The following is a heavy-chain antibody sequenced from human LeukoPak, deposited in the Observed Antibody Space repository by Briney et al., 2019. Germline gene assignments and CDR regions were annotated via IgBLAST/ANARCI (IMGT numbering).Heavy chain of an antibody. J-gene: IGHJ4*02. CDR2: IYYSGST. CDR1: GGSISSYY. D-gene: IGHD5-24*01. V-gene: IGHV4-59*01. CDR3: AIQGYNSYFDY. Sequence: SETLSLTCTVSGGSISSYYWSWIRQPPGKGLEWIGYIYYSGSTNYNPSLKSRVTISVDTSKNQFSLKLSSVTAADTAVYYCAIQGYNSYFDYWGQGTLVTVSS.